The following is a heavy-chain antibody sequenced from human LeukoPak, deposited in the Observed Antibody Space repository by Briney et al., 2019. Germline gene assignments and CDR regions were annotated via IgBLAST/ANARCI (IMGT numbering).Heavy chain of an antibody. D-gene: IGHD4-17*01. Sequence: KPSETLSLTCTVSGYSISSGYYWGWIRQPPGKGLEWIGRIYTSGSTNYNPSLKSRVTMSVDTSKNQFSLKLSSVTAADTAVYYCARGTTPDYGDQWRIYEVNWYFDLWGRGTLVTVSS. J-gene: IGHJ2*01. V-gene: IGHV4-38-2*02. CDR3: ARGTTPDYGDQWRIYEVNWYFDL. CDR2: IYTSGST. CDR1: GYSISSGYY.